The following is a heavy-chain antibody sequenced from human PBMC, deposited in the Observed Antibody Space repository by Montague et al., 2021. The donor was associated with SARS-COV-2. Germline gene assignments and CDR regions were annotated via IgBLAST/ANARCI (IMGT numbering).Heavy chain of an antibody. CDR2: IEYCGST. CDR3: ARDITLGMDV. V-gene: IGHV4-38-2*02. Sequence: SETLSLTCIVSGYSISSGYYWGWVRQTPGKGLEWLGFIEYCGSTYYNPSLKTRVTMSLDTSKNQFSLKLTSVTAADTALYYCARDITLGMDVWGRGTTVTVSS. CDR1: GYSISSGYY. J-gene: IGHJ6*02.